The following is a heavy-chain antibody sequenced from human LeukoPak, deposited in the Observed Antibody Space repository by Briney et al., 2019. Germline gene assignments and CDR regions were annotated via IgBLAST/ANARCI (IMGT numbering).Heavy chain of an antibody. D-gene: IGHD1-1*01. CDR1: GVSISSGSYY. Sequence: SETLSLTCTVSGVSISSGSYYWSWIRQPAGKGLEWIGRIYTSGSTNYNPSLKSRVTISVDTSKNQFSLKLSSVTAADTAVYYCARRRKLEPVDYWGQGTLVTVSS. V-gene: IGHV4-61*02. J-gene: IGHJ4*02. CDR2: IYTSGST. CDR3: ARRRKLEPVDY.